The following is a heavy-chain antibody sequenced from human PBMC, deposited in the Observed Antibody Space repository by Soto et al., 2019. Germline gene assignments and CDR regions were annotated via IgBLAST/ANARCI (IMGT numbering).Heavy chain of an antibody. CDR3: ARESSEQGPHFDY. CDR2: VNPSTGNT. J-gene: IGHJ4*02. V-gene: IGHV1-46*01. Sequence: ASVKVSCKASGYTFTNNPMHWVRQAPGQGLEWMGVVNPSTGNTGYAQRFQGRVTMTRDASTSTVYMELSSLRSEDTAVYYCARESSEQGPHFDYWGQGTLVTVSS. D-gene: IGHD1-26*01. CDR1: GYTFTNNP.